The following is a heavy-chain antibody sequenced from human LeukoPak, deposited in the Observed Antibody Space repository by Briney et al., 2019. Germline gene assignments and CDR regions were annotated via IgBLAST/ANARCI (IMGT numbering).Heavy chain of an antibody. CDR2: INHSGST. CDR1: GGSFSGYY. CDR3: ARGRYYDFWSGYYTSGPYFDY. D-gene: IGHD3-3*01. Sequence: SETLSLTCAVYGGSFSGYYWSWIRQPPGKGLEWIGEINHSGSTNNNPSLKSRVTISVDTSKNQFSLKLSSVTAADTAVYYCARGRYYDFWSGYYTSGPYFDYWGQGTLVTVSS. V-gene: IGHV4-34*01. J-gene: IGHJ4*02.